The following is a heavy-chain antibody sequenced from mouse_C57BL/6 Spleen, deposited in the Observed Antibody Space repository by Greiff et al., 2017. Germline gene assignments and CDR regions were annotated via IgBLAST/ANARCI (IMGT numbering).Heavy chain of an antibody. CDR1: GFSLTSYG. CDR2: IWGDGST. D-gene: IGHD1-1*01. CDR3: AKGSLIYYYGTSWDWYFDV. Sequence: QVQLKESGPGLVAPSQSLSITCTVSGFSLTSYGVSWVRQPPGKGLEWLGVIWGDGSTNYHSALISRLSISKDNSKSQVFLKLNRLQTDDTATYYCAKGSLIYYYGTSWDWYFDVWGTGTTVTVSS. V-gene: IGHV2-3*01. J-gene: IGHJ1*03.